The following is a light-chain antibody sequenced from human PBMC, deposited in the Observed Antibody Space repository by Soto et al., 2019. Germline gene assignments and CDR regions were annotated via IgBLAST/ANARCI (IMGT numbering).Light chain of an antibody. V-gene: IGKV2-24*01. CDR3: MQSSQLRT. Sequence: DVVMTQSPLSLPVTLGQPASISCRSSQSLVYSDGNTYLNWFQQRPGQSPRLLIYQISERLSGVPDRFSGSGAGTNFTLRISRVEAEDVGIFFCMQSSQLRTFGQGTKVDIK. CDR2: QIS. J-gene: IGKJ1*01. CDR1: QSLVYSDGNTY.